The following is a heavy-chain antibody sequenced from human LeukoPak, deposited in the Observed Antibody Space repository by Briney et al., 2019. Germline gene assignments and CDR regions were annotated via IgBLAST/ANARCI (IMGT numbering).Heavy chain of an antibody. J-gene: IGHJ5*02. CDR3: ARARGNSSSWFPSWFDP. CDR1: GGTFSSYS. CDR2: IIAIFGTA. Sequence: SSVKVSCKASGGTFSSYSISWVRQAPGQGLELMGGIIAIFGTANYAQKFEGRVTITTDESTSTAYMELSSLRSEDTAVYYCARARGNSSSWFPSWFDPWGQGTLVTVSS. D-gene: IGHD6-13*01. V-gene: IGHV1-69*05.